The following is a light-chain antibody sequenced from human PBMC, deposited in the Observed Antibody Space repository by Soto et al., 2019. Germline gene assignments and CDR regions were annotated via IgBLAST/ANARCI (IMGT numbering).Light chain of an antibody. CDR2: DDS. V-gene: IGLV3-21*02. J-gene: IGLJ2*01. CDR3: QVWDSSSDHPV. Sequence: SYELTQPPSVSVAPGQTARITCGGNNIGSKSVHWYQQKPCQAPVLVVYDDSDRPSGSPERFSGSNSGNTATLTISRVEAGDEADYYCQVWDSSSDHPVFGGGTKLTVL. CDR1: NIGSKS.